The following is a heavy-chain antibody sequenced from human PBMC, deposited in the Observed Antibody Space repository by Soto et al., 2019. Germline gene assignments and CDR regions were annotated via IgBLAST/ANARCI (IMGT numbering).Heavy chain of an antibody. V-gene: IGHV6-1*01. Sequence: SQTLSLTCAISGDSVSSNSAAWNWIRQSPSRGLEWLGRTYYRSKWYNDYAVSVKSRITINPDTSKNQFSLQLNSVTPEDTAVYYCARRKYYDFWSGYSYYYGMDVWGQGTTVTRLL. CDR1: GDSVSSNSAA. CDR2: TYYRSKWYN. CDR3: ARRKYYDFWSGYSYYYGMDV. J-gene: IGHJ6*02. D-gene: IGHD3-3*01.